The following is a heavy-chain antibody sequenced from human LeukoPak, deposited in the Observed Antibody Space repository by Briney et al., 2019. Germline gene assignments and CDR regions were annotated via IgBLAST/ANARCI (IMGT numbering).Heavy chain of an antibody. J-gene: IGHJ3*02. CDR1: GGSISSYY. V-gene: IGHV4-59*01. CDR3: ARVFAPDGFGI. Sequence: PSETLSLTCTVSGGSISSYYWRWIRQPPGKGLEWIGDIYYSRSTNYNPSLKSRVTISVDTSKSQYALKLSSVTAADTAVYYCARVFAPDGFGIWGQGTMVNVSS. CDR2: IYYSRST.